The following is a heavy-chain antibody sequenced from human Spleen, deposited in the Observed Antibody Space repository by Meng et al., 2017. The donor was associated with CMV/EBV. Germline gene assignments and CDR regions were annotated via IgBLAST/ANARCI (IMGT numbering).Heavy chain of an antibody. J-gene: IGHJ4*02. V-gene: IGHV3-30*14. CDR1: GFTFSSYA. Sequence: GGSLRLSCAASGFTFSSYAMHWVRQAPGKGLEWVAVISYDGSNKYYADSVKGRFTISRDNSKTSLFLHMKSLRPDDTAFYYCAKEMGFCSGASCFPPDYWGQGTLVTVSS. CDR2: ISYDGSNK. CDR3: AKEMGFCSGASCFPPDY. D-gene: IGHD2-15*01.